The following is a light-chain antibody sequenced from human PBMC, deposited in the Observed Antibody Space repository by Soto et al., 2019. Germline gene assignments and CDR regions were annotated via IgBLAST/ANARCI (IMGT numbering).Light chain of an antibody. CDR2: LAS. Sequence: EIVLTQSPATLSSFPGHRVTLSCRASQAVNTRLAWYQHKPGQAPRLLIYLASNRAAGVPARFSGSGSGTDFTLTISDVEPEDFAVYYCHQRQSWTRTFGQVTKVDIX. CDR3: HQRQSWTRT. J-gene: IGKJ1*01. CDR1: QAVNTR. V-gene: IGKV3-11*01.